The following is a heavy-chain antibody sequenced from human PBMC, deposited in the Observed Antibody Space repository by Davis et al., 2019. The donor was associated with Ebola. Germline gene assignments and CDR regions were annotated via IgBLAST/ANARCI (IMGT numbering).Heavy chain of an antibody. Sequence: PSETLSLTCAVYGGSFSGYYWSWIRQPPGKGLEWIGEINHSGSTNYNPSLKSRVTISVDTSKNQFSLRLSSVTAADTAVYYCARARRARPYYFDYWGQGTLVTVSS. CDR2: INHSGST. J-gene: IGHJ4*02. D-gene: IGHD6-6*01. V-gene: IGHV4-34*01. CDR1: GGSFSGYY. CDR3: ARARRARPYYFDY.